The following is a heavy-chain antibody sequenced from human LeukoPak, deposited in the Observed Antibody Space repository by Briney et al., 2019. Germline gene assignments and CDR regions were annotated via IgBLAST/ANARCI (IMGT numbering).Heavy chain of an antibody. CDR3: ARVVYAGGVGY. J-gene: IGHJ4*02. Sequence: SETLSLTCAVYGGSFSGYYWSWIRQPPGKGLEWIGEINHSGSTNYNPSLKSRVTISVDTSKNQFSLKPSSVTAADTAVYYCARVVYAGGVGYWGQGTLVTVSS. CDR2: INHSGST. V-gene: IGHV4-34*01. CDR1: GGSFSGYY. D-gene: IGHD1-14*01.